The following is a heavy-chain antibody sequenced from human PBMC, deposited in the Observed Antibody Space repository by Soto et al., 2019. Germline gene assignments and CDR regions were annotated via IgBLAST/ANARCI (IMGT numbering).Heavy chain of an antibody. CDR3: ARLLGGYDDYGGWFAP. Sequence: QVHLVESGPGLVKPSETLSLTCTISGGSISPYSWTWIRQSPGKGLEWIGYVSHSGRTIYTPSLKSRLTMLLDTSRSQFSLRLKSVSAADTAVYYCARLLGGYDDYGGWFAPWGQGTLVTVSS. J-gene: IGHJ5*02. CDR1: GGSISPYS. V-gene: IGHV4-59*01. CDR2: VSHSGRT. D-gene: IGHD4-17*01.